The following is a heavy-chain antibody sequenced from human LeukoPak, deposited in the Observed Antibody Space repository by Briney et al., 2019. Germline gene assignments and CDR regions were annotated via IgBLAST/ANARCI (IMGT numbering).Heavy chain of an antibody. CDR2: IYYSGST. CDR3: VQYGGIRQYYYYYGMDV. J-gene: IGHJ6*02. CDR1: GGSISNSSYY. V-gene: IGHV4-39*01. Sequence: SETLSLTCTVSGGSISNSSYYWGWIRQPPGKGLEWIGSIYYSGSTYYNPSLKSRVTISVDTSKNQFSLKLSSVTAADTAVYYCVQYGGIRQYYYYYGMDVWGQGTTVTVSS. D-gene: IGHD4-23*01.